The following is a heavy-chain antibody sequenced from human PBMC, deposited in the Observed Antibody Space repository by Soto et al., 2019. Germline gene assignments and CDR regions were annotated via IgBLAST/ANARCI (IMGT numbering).Heavy chain of an antibody. CDR1: GFTFSSYG. Sequence: GGSLRLSCAASGFTFSSYGMHWVRQAPGKGLEWVAVIWYDGSNKYYADSVKGRFTISRDNSKNTLYLQMNSLRAEDTAVYYCARDPKHMGHQPYYYYGMDVWGQGTTVTVSS. J-gene: IGHJ6*02. CDR2: IWYDGSNK. CDR3: ARDPKHMGHQPYYYYGMDV. V-gene: IGHV3-33*01.